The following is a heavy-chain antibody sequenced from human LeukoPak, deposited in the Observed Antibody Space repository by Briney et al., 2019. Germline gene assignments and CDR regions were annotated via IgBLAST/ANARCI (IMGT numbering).Heavy chain of an antibody. J-gene: IGHJ3*02. CDR2: ISSSGNTI. CDR1: GFTFSTYS. D-gene: IGHD1-26*01. Sequence: GSLRLSCAAFGFTFSTYSMNWVRQAPGEGLEWVSYISSSGNTIYYADSVKGRFTISRDNAKSSLYLQINSLRAEDAAVYYCARDENNSGTYYDAFDIWGQGTMVTVSS. CDR3: ARDENNSGTYYDAFDI. V-gene: IGHV3-48*01.